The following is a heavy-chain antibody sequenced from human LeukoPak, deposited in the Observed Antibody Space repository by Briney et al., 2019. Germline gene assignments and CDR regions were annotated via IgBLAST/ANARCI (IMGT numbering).Heavy chain of an antibody. D-gene: IGHD5-24*01. Sequence: SETLSLTCTVSGSSISGYYWSWIRQPAGKGLEWIGRVFTSGSTNYNPSVKSRVTISIDKSKNEFYLNLTSVTAADTAMYYCARSPLESRRRGDNFFCDYWGQGMLVTVSS. CDR1: GSSISGYY. CDR3: ARSPLESRRRGDNFFCDY. J-gene: IGHJ4*02. CDR2: VFTSGST. V-gene: IGHV4-4*07.